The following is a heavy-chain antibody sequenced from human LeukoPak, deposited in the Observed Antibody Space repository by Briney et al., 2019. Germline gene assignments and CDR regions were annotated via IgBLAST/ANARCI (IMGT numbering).Heavy chain of an antibody. CDR2: ISSSGANT. J-gene: IGHJ4*02. V-gene: IGHV3-23*01. CDR1: GFTFNSYA. CDR3: AKEPTQEGATYFDY. Sequence: PTGGSLRLSCTASGFTFNSYAMSWVRQAPGKGLEWVSAISSSGANTYYADSVKGRFTISRDNSKSTLYLQMNSLRAEDTAVYYCAKEPTQEGATYFDYWGQGTLVSVSS. D-gene: IGHD1-26*01.